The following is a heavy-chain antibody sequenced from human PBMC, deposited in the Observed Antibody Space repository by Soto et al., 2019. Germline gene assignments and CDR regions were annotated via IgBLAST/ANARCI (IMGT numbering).Heavy chain of an antibody. J-gene: IGHJ1*01. CDR1: GYTFISYG. V-gene: IGHV1-18*01. CDR2: ISAYNGNT. Sequence: QVQLVQSGAEVKKPGASVKVSCKASGYTFISYGISWVRQAPGQGLEWMGWISAYNGNTNDAQKLRGRVTMTTDTSTSTAYMEVRSLRSDDTAVYYCARSPGDYDILTGSYRDEYFQHWGQGTLVTVSS. D-gene: IGHD3-9*01. CDR3: ARSPGDYDILTGSYRDEYFQH.